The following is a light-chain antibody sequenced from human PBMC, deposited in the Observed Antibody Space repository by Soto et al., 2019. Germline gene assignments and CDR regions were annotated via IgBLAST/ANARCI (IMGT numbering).Light chain of an antibody. V-gene: IGKV3-11*01. CDR2: DAS. CDR3: QQRSNSPLT. Sequence: EIVLTQSPATLSLSPGERATLSCRASQSVSSYLAWYQQKPGQAPRLLIYDASNRATGIPARFSGSGSGTDFTLSISSLEPEDFAVYDCQQRSNSPLTFGQGTKVEIK. CDR1: QSVSSY. J-gene: IGKJ1*01.